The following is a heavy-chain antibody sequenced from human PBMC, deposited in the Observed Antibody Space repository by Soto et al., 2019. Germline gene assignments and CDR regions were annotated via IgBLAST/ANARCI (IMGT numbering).Heavy chain of an antibody. CDR3: ARDECSSTSCPVGAFDI. CDR1: GGSIISSNYY. J-gene: IGHJ3*02. V-gene: IGHV4-39*07. D-gene: IGHD2-2*01. CDR2: LYYSGST. Sequence: SETLSLTCTVSGGSIISSNYYWGWIRQPPGKGLEWIGSLYYSGSTYYNPSLKSRVTTSVDTSKNQFSLKLSSVTAADTAVYYCARDECSSTSCPVGAFDIWGQGTMVTVSS.